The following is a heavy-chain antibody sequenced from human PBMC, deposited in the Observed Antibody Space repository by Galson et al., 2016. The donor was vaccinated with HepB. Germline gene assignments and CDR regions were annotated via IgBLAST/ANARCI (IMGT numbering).Heavy chain of an antibody. Sequence: SLRLSCAASGVTFSTYNMNWVRQDPGRGLEWVSYISSSGSVTSYADSVKGRFTISRDNAKNSLYLQMNNLRDEDTAVYYCVNSGNYRLTYWGQGTLVTVSS. D-gene: IGHD1-26*01. J-gene: IGHJ4*02. CDR2: ISSSGSVT. CDR1: GVTFSTYN. V-gene: IGHV3-48*02. CDR3: VNSGNYRLTY.